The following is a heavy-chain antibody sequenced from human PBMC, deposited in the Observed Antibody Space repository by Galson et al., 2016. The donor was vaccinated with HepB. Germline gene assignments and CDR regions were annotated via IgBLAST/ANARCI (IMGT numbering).Heavy chain of an antibody. D-gene: IGHD5-12*01. Sequence: SLRLSCAASGFTFSIYDMHWVRQAPGSGLEWVSVIGTAGNTYYAASVKGRFTISREDAKNSLFLQMNSLTVGDTAVYYCARGGGYSGYGAYGLDVWGKGTAVTVSS. CDR2: IGTAGNT. CDR3: ARGGGYSGYGAYGLDV. V-gene: IGHV3-13*01. CDR1: GFTFSIYD. J-gene: IGHJ6*04.